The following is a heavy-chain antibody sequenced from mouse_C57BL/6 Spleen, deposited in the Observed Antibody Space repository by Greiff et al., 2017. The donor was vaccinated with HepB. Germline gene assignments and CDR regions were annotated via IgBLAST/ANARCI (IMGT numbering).Heavy chain of an antibody. V-gene: IGHV1-50*01. CDR2: IDPSDSYT. Sequence: QVQLKQPGAELVKPGASVKLSCKASGYTFTSYWMQWVKQRPGQGLEWIGEIDPSDSYTNYNQKFKGKATLTVDTSSSTAYMQLSSLTSEDSAVYYCARSSQGYWGQGTTLTVSS. J-gene: IGHJ2*01. CDR1: GYTFTSYW. CDR3: ARSSQGY.